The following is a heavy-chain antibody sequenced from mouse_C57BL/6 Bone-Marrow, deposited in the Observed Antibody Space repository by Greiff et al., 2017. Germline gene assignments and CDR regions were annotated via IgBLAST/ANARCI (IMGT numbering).Heavy chain of an antibody. CDR2: IHPNSGST. CDR3: ATGVRRSGVAY. Sequence: QVQLQQPGAELVKPGASVKLSCKASGYTFTSYWMHWVKQRPGQGLEWIGMIHPNSGSTNYNEKFKSKATLTVDKSSSTAYMQLSGLPSDDSAVYYWATGVRRSGVAYWGQGTLVTVSA. J-gene: IGHJ3*01. CDR1: GYTFTSYW. V-gene: IGHV1-64*01. D-gene: IGHD2-14*01.